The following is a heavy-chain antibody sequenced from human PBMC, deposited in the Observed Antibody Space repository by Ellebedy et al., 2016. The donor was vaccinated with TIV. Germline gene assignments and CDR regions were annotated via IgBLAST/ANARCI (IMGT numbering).Heavy chain of an antibody. Sequence: GESLKISXAASGFTFSSYWMSWVRQAPGKGLEWVANIKQDGSEKYYVDSVKGRFTISRDNAKNSLYLQMNSLRAEDTAVYYCARGLDILTGYFDYWGQGTLVTVSS. CDR2: IKQDGSEK. CDR1: GFTFSSYW. D-gene: IGHD3-9*01. V-gene: IGHV3-7*01. J-gene: IGHJ4*02. CDR3: ARGLDILTGYFDY.